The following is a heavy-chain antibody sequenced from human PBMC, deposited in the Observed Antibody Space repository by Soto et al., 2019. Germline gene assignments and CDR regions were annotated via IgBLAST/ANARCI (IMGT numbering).Heavy chain of an antibody. V-gene: IGHV5-10-1*01. CDR2: IDPSDSYT. Sequence: LKISCKGSGYTFTDYWINWVRQMPGKGLEWMGRIDPSDSYTKYSPSFQGHVTISADKSISTAYLEWSSLEASDTAMYYCARARSITIFGVVGFEMDVWGQGTKVTVYS. CDR1: GYTFTDYW. D-gene: IGHD3-3*01. CDR3: ARARSITIFGVVGFEMDV. J-gene: IGHJ6*02.